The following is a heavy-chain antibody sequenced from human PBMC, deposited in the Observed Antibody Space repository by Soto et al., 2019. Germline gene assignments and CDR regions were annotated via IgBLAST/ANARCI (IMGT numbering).Heavy chain of an antibody. CDR2: TYYRSKWYN. D-gene: IGHD5-12*01. V-gene: IGHV6-1*01. CDR3: ARYVDIVATVPGYYYYGMDA. Sequence: PSQTLSLTCAISGDSVSSNSAAWNWIRQSPSRGLEWLGRTYYRSKWYNDYAVSVKSRITINPDTSKNQFSLQLNSVTPEDTAVYYCARYVDIVATVPGYYYYGMDAWGQGTTVTVSS. CDR1: GDSVSSNSAA. J-gene: IGHJ6*02.